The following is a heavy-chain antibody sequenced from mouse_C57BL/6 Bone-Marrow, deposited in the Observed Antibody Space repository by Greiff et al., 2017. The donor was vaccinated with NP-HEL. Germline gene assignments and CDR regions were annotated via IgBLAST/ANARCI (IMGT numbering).Heavy chain of an antibody. CDR2: IDPSDSYT. Sequence: VQLQQPGAELVRPGTSVKLSCKASGYTFTSYWMHWVKQRPGQGLEWIGVIDPSDSYTNYNQKFKGKATLTVNKSSSTAYMQQSSMTSEDSAVYDCARNINTVVADYWGQGTNLTVAS. J-gene: IGHJ2*01. V-gene: IGHV1-59*01. D-gene: IGHD1-1*01. CDR1: GYTFTSYW. CDR3: ARNINTVVADY.